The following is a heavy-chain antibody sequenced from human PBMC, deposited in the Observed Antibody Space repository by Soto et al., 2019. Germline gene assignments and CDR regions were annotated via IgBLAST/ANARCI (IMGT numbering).Heavy chain of an antibody. CDR2: VNDDGRTT. D-gene: IGHD3-10*01. CDR3: AREIYSGSYFDY. J-gene: IGHJ4*02. CDR1: GFTFSAYW. Sequence: EVQLVESGGGLVQPGGSLRLSCAASGFTFSAYWMHWVRQAPGKGLVWVSRVNDDGRTTTYADSVKGRFTISRDSAENTLYLQMNSLRAEDTAVYYCAREIYSGSYFDYWGQGTLVTVSS. V-gene: IGHV3-74*01.